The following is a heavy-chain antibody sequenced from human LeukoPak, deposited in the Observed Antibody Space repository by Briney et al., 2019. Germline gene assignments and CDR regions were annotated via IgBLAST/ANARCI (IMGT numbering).Heavy chain of an antibody. CDR1: GFTFSSYG. CDR3: ARDSLCADNWFDP. V-gene: IGHV3-33*01. Sequence: GGSLRLSCAASGFTFSSYGMHWVRQAPGKGLERVAVIWYDGSNKYYADSVKGRFTISRDNSKNTLYLQMNSLRAEDTAVYYYARDSLCADNWFDPWGQGTLVTVSS. D-gene: IGHD3-16*01. CDR2: IWYDGSNK. J-gene: IGHJ5*02.